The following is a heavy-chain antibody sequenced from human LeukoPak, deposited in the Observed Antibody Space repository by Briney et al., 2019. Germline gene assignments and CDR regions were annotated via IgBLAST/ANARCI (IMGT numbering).Heavy chain of an antibody. V-gene: IGHV1-18*01. CDR3: ARGYSYGSDYYYGMDV. J-gene: IGHJ6*02. Sequence: GASVKVSCKASGYTFTSYANSWVRQAPGQGLEWMGWISGYNGNTKYAQKVQGRVTMTTDTSTSTAYMELRSLRSDDTAVYYCARGYSYGSDYYYGMDVWGQGTLVTVSS. CDR1: GYTFTSYA. D-gene: IGHD5-18*01. CDR2: ISGYNGNT.